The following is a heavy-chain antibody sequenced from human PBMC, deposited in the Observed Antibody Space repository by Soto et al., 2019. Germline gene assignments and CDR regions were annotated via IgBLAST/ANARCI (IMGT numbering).Heavy chain of an antibody. CDR1: GYTLTELS. CDR3: AKLHYGSGSYYFDY. D-gene: IGHD3-10*01. Sequence: ASVKVSCKVSGYTLTELSMHWVRQAPGKGLEWMGGFDPEDGETIYAQKFQGRVTMTEDTSTDTAYMELSSLRSEDTAVYYCAKLHYGSGSYYFDYWGKGTLVTVSS. CDR2: FDPEDGET. V-gene: IGHV1-24*01. J-gene: IGHJ4*02.